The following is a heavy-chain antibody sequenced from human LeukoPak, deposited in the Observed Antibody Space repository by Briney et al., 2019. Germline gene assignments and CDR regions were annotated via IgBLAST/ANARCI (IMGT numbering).Heavy chain of an antibody. CDR1: GFTVSSNY. D-gene: IGHD2-2*01. CDR2: IYSGGST. Sequence: GGSLRLSCAASGFTVSSNYMSWVRQAPGKGLEWVSVIYSGGSTYYADSVKGRSTISRGNSKNTLYLQMNSLRAEDTAVYYCARVNIVVVPAAMRAYYFDYWGQGTLVTVSS. J-gene: IGHJ4*02. CDR3: ARVNIVVVPAAMRAYYFDY. V-gene: IGHV3-53*01.